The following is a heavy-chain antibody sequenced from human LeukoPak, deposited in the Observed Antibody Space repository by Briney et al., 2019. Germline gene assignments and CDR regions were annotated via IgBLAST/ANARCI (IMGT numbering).Heavy chain of an antibody. Sequence: GGSLRLSCTPSGFTFGDYAMSLVRQAPGKGLEWVGFIRSKVYGGTPEYAASVKGRFTISRDDSKSIAYLQMNSLKTEDTAVYYCTRVDCSSTSCCISHADYWGRGTLVTVSS. V-gene: IGHV3-49*04. CDR2: IRSKVYGGTP. CDR3: TRVDCSSTSCCISHADY. CDR1: GFTFGDYA. J-gene: IGHJ4*02. D-gene: IGHD2-2*01.